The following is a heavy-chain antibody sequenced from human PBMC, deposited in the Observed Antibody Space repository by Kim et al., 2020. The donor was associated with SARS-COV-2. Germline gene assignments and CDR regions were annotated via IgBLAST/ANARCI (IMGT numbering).Heavy chain of an antibody. V-gene: IGHV3-23*01. Sequence: GGSLRLSCAASGFTFSSYAMSWVRQAPGKGLEWVSAISGSGGSTYYADSVKGRFTISRDNSKNTLYLQMNSLRAEDTAVYYCAKDFPTRKTQHKHFDYWGQATLVTVSS. D-gene: IGHD4-4*01. CDR3: AKDFPTRKTQHKHFDY. CDR2: ISGSGGST. CDR1: GFTFSSYA. J-gene: IGHJ4*02.